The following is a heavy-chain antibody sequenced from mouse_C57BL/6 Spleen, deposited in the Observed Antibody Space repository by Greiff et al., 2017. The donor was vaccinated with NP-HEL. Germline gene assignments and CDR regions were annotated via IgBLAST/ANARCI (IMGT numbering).Heavy chain of an antibody. CDR2: INYDGSST. D-gene: IGHD4-1*01. J-gene: IGHJ1*03. V-gene: IGHV5-16*01. CDR1: GFTFSDYY. CDR3: ARVGLTGTGWYFDV. Sequence: EVQLVESEGGLVQPGSSMKLSCTASGFTFSDYYMAWVRQVPEKGLEWVANINYDGSSTYYLDSLKSRFIISRDNAKNILYLQMSSLKSEDTATYYCARVGLTGTGWYFDVWGTGTTVTVSS.